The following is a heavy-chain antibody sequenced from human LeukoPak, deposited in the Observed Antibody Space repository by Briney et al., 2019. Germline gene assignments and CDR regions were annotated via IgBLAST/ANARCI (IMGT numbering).Heavy chain of an antibody. CDR3: ARGGYSGYDLGIGFDY. J-gene: IGHJ4*02. V-gene: IGHV4-39*01. CDR2: IYYSGST. Sequence: SETLSLTCTVSGGSISSSSYYWGWIRQLPGKGLEWIGSIYYSGSTYYNPSLKSRVTISVDTSKNQFSLKLSSVTAADTAAYYCARGGYSGYDLGIGFDYWGQGTLVTVSS. CDR1: GGSISSSSYY. D-gene: IGHD5-12*01.